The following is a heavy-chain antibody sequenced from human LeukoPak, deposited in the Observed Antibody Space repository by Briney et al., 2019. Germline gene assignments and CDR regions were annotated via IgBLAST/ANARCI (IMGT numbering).Heavy chain of an antibody. J-gene: IGHJ4*02. CDR1: GYTFTGYY. CDR3: ARGGGSYAPNHIDY. CDR2: INPNSGGT. Sequence: ASVKVSCKASGYTFTGYYMHWVRQAPGQGLEWMGRINPNSGGTNYAQKFRGRVTMTRDTSISTAYMELSRLRSDDTAVYYCARGGGSYAPNHIDYWGQGTLVTVSS. V-gene: IGHV1-2*06. D-gene: IGHD1-26*01.